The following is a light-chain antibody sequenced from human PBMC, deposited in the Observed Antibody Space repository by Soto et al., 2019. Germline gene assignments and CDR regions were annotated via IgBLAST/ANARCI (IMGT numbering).Light chain of an antibody. CDR2: KAS. CDR1: QSISSW. Sequence: DIPLTHSLSTLSASILERVTIXRRPSQSISSWLAWYQQKPGKAPKLLIYKASSLESGVPSRFSGSGSGTEFTLTISSLQSEDFAVYYCQQYNNWPPITFGQGTRLEI. V-gene: IGKV1-5*03. J-gene: IGKJ5*01. CDR3: QQYNNWPPIT.